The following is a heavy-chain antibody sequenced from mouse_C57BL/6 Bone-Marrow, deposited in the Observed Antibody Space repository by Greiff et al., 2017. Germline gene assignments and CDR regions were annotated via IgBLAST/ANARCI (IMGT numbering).Heavy chain of an antibody. J-gene: IGHJ4*01. D-gene: IGHD1-1*01. V-gene: IGHV1-53*01. CDR3: AKDCYSSSYPYYAMDY. CDR2: INPSNGGT. Sequence: QVQLQQPGTELVKPGASVKLSCKASGYTFTSYWMHWVKQRPGQGLEWIGNINPSNGGTNYNEKFKSKATLTVDKSSSTAYMQLSSLTSEDSAVYYCAKDCYSSSYPYYAMDYWGQGTSVTVSS. CDR1: GYTFTSYW.